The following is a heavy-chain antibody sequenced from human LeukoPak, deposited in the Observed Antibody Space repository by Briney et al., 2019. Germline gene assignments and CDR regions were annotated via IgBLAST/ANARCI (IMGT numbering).Heavy chain of an antibody. D-gene: IGHD6-19*01. Sequence: PGGSLRLSCAASGFTFSSYGMHWVRQAPGKGLEWVAVISYDGSNKYYADSVKGRFTISRDNSKNTLYLQMNSLRAEDTAVYYCARRPGIAMADSVKAYYLDSWGQGTLVTVSS. J-gene: IGHJ4*02. CDR1: GFTFSSYG. CDR3: ARRPGIAMADSVKAYYLDS. V-gene: IGHV3-30*03. CDR2: ISYDGSNK.